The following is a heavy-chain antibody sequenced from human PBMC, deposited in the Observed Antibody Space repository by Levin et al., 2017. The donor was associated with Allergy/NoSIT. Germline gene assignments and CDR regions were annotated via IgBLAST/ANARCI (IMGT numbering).Heavy chain of an antibody. CDR2: IKQDGSEK. CDR1: GFTFSSYW. V-gene: IGHV3-7*01. D-gene: IGHD3-3*01. J-gene: IGHJ4*02. Sequence: GESLKISCAASGFTFSSYWMSWVRQAPGKGLEWVANIKQDGSEKYYVDSVKGRFTISRDNAKNSLYLQMNSLRADDTAVYYCAGRPDFWNGYDCWGQGTLVTVSS. CDR3: AGRPDFWNGYDC.